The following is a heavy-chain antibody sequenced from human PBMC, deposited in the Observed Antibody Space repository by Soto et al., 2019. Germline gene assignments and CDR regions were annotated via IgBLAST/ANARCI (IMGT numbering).Heavy chain of an antibody. CDR1: GGSISSGGYY. Sequence: SETLSLTCTVSGGSISSGGYYWSWIRQHPGKGLEWIGYIYYSGSTYYNPSLKSRVTISVDTSKNQFSLKLSSVTAADTAVYNCARGEGYSSSWYVYYYMDVWGKGTTVTVSS. CDR2: IYYSGST. CDR3: ARGEGYSSSWYVYYYMDV. J-gene: IGHJ6*03. V-gene: IGHV4-31*03. D-gene: IGHD6-13*01.